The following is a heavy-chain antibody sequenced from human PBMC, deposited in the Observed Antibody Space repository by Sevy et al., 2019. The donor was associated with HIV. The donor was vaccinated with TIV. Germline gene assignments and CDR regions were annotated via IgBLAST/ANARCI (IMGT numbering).Heavy chain of an antibody. CDR2: IYPGDSDT. CDR3: ARKHYYDSSGYYPNFDY. J-gene: IGHJ4*02. V-gene: IGHV5-51*01. D-gene: IGHD3-22*01. CDR1: GYSFTSYW. Sequence: GESLKISCKGSGYSFTSYWIGWVRQMPGKGLEWMGIIYPGDSDTRYCPSFQGQVTISADKSISTAYLQWSSLKASDTAMYYCARKHYYDSSGYYPNFDYWGQGTLVTVSS.